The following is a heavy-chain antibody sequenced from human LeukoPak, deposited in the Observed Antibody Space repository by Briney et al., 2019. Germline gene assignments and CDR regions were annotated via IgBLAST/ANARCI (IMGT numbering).Heavy chain of an antibody. CDR3: ARGTLSLRRLNAFDV. CDR1: GGSFSGYY. Sequence: PSETLSLTCAVYGGSFSGYYWTWIRQPPGQGLEWIGEINHSGSTNYNPSLKSRVTISLNTSKNQFSLKLTSVTAADTVVYYCARGTLSLRRLNAFDVWGQGTMVTVSS. J-gene: IGHJ3*01. CDR2: INHSGST. D-gene: IGHD2-21*02. V-gene: IGHV4-34*01.